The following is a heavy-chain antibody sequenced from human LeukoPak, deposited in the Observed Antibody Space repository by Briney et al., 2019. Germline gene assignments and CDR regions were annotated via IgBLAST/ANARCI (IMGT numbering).Heavy chain of an antibody. Sequence: GGSLRLSCAASGFTFTSHAMSWVRQAPGKGLEWVSIISGSGNSTYYADSVKGRFTISRDNSKNTLYLQMNSLRADDTAVYYCAKESGYDVDFDYWGQGTLVTVSS. J-gene: IGHJ4*02. D-gene: IGHD5-12*01. CDR1: GFTFTSHA. CDR3: AKESGYDVDFDY. V-gene: IGHV3-23*01. CDR2: ISGSGNST.